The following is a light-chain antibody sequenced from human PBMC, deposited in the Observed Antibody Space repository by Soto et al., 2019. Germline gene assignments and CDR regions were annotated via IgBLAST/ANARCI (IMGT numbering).Light chain of an antibody. CDR2: GAS. CDR3: QQYGSSPFDHF. V-gene: IGKV3-20*01. J-gene: IGKJ5*01. Sequence: EIVLTQSPGTLSLSPGERATLSCRASQSVSSSYLAWYQQKPGQAPRLLIYGASSRATGIPDRFSGSGSGTDFTLTISRLEPEDFAVYYGQQYGSSPFDHFFGQVTRLEIK. CDR1: QSVSSSY.